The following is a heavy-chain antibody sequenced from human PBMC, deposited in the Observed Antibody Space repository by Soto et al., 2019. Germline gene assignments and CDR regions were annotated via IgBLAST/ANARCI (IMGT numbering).Heavy chain of an antibody. D-gene: IGHD3-9*01. J-gene: IGHJ4*02. V-gene: IGHV4-31*03. CDR2: IYYSGST. CDR1: GGSISSGGYY. CDR3: ARERRVLIGYPISYQDS. Sequence: PSETLSLTCTVSGGSISSGGYYWSWIRQHPGKGLEWIGYIYYSGSTYYNPSLKSRVTISVDTSKNQFSLKLSSVTAADTAVYYCARERRVLIGYPISYQDSWGKGTLVTVSS.